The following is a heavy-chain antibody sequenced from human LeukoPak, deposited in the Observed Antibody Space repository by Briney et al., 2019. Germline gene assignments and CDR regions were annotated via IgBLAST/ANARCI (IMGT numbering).Heavy chain of an antibody. D-gene: IGHD6-13*01. Sequence: GGSLRLSCAASGFTFSTYPMHWVRQAPGKGLEWVTVISYDGNNKYYADSVQGRFTISRDNSKNTLYLQMLSLRTEDTAVYYCTRGVGRGSWYFDYWGQGTLVTVSS. J-gene: IGHJ4*02. CDR1: GFTFSTYP. V-gene: IGHV3-30-3*01. CDR2: ISYDGNNK. CDR3: TRGVGRGSWYFDY.